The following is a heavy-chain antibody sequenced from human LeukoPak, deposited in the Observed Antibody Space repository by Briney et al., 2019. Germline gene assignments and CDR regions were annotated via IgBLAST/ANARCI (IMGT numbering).Heavy chain of an antibody. CDR1: GGSISSYY. CDR2: SYYSGST. V-gene: IGHV4-59*01. J-gene: IGHJ3*02. Sequence: PSETLSLTCTVSGGSISSYYWSWIRQPPGKGLEWIGYSYYSGSTNYNPSLKSRVTISVDTSKNQFSLKLSSVTAADTAVYYCARRDSYAYDAFDIWGQGTMVTVSS. D-gene: IGHD5-18*01. CDR3: ARRDSYAYDAFDI.